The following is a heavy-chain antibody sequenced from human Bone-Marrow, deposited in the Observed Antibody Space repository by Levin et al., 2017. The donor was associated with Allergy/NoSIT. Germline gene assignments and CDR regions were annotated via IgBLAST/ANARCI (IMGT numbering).Heavy chain of an antibody. J-gene: IGHJ4*02. D-gene: IGHD3-16*01. CDR1: GFTVSSNY. V-gene: IGHV3-53*01. CDR3: ASSGVDYIWGSYNPHDDY. CDR2: IYSGGST. Sequence: GGSLRLSCAASGFTVSSNYMSWVRQAPGKGLEWVSVIYSGGSTYYADSVKGRFTISRDNSKNTLYLQMNSLRAEDTAVYYCASSGVDYIWGSYNPHDDYWGQGTLVTVSS.